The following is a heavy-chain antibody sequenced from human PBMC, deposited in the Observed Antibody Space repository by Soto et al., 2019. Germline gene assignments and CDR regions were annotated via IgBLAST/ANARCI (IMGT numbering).Heavy chain of an antibody. D-gene: IGHD2-2*01. CDR3: ARVKGYCSSTSCIGIHYYYYGMDV. V-gene: IGHV1-69*06. CDR2: TIPIFGTA. Sequence: SVKVSCRASGGIFSSYAISWVRQAPGQGLEWMGGTIPIFGTANYAQKFQGRVTITADKSTSTAYMELSSLRSEDTAVYYCARVKGYCSSTSCIGIHYYYYGMDVWGQGTRVTVSS. J-gene: IGHJ6*02. CDR1: GGIFSSYA.